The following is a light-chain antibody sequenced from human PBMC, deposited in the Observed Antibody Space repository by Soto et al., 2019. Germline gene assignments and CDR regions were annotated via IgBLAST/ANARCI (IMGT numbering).Light chain of an antibody. CDR3: QQRSNWPPEIT. Sequence: EIVFTQSPSTLSLFPGERATLSCRAIHSVSIYLACYQQKPGQAPRLLIYDASNRATGIPARFSGSGSGTDFTLTISSLEPEDFAVYYCQQRSNWPPEITFGQGTRLAIK. J-gene: IGKJ5*01. V-gene: IGKV3-11*01. CDR2: DAS. CDR1: HSVSIY.